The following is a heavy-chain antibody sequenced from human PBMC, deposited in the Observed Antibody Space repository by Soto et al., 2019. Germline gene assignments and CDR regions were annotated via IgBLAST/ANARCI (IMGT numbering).Heavy chain of an antibody. J-gene: IGHJ4*02. CDR1: GITFSGNW. Sequence: GGALRLSWGDSGITFSGNWRSWGRQAPGKGLEWVANIKQDGSEKYYVDSVKGRFTISRDNAKNSLYLQMNSLRAEDTAVYYFARYLASTTIPNYCGQGTLVTVSS. CDR3: ARYLASTTIPNY. CDR2: IKQDGSEK. D-gene: IGHD1-26*01. V-gene: IGHV3-7*04.